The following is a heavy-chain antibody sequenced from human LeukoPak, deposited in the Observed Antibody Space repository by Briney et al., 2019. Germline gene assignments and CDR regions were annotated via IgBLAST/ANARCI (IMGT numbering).Heavy chain of an antibody. CDR1: VYTFTSYG. CDR3: ASRAVAGYFDY. D-gene: IGHD6-19*01. Sequence: ASVKVSRKASVYTFTSYGISWVRQAPGQGLEWMGWISAYNGNTNYAQKLQGRVTMTTDTSTSTAYMELRSLRSDDTAVYYCASRAVAGYFDYWGQGTLVTVSS. J-gene: IGHJ4*02. CDR2: ISAYNGNT. V-gene: IGHV1-18*01.